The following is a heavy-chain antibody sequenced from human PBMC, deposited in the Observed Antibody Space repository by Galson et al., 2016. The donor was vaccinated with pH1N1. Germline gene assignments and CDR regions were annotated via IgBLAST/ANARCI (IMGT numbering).Heavy chain of an antibody. CDR2: IDPGDGGT. D-gene: IGHD3-16*01. CDR3: VGIKGGAFDI. CDR1: RYSLISYY. J-gene: IGHJ3*02. V-gene: IGHV1-46*01. Sequence: SVKVSCKASRYSLISYYMHWVRQAPGQGLEWMGIIDPGDGGTNYAQKFQGRVTMTRDTSTSTVYVELSSLRYEDTAMYYCVGIKGGAFDIWGQGTMVIVSS.